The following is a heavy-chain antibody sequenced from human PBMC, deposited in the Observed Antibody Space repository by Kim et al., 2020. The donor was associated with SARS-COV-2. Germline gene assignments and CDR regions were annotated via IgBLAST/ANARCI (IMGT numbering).Heavy chain of an antibody. CDR2: ISAYNGNT. CDR1: GYTFTSYG. CDR3: ARDRERRYCSGGSCSYYYYGMDV. J-gene: IGHJ6*02. D-gene: IGHD2-15*01. Sequence: ASVKVSCKASGYTFTSYGISWVRQAPGQGLEWMGWISAYNGNTNYAQKLQGRVTMTTDTSTSTAYMELRSLRSDDTAVYYCARDRERRYCSGGSCSYYYYGMDVWGQGTTVTVSS. V-gene: IGHV1-18*01.